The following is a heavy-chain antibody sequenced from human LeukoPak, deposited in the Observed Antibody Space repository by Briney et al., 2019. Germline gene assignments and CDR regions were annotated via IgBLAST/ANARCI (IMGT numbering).Heavy chain of an antibody. D-gene: IGHD3-10*01. CDR1: GFTFSNAW. Sequence: GGSLRLSCAASGFTFSNAWTNWVRQAPGKGLVWVSRINTDGSITNYADSVKGRFSISRDNAKNTLYLQMSSLRAEDAAVYYCARDRGPRTGFMVREAYDYWGQGTLVTVSS. CDR3: ARDRGPRTGFMVREAYDY. J-gene: IGHJ4*02. CDR2: INTDGSIT. V-gene: IGHV3-74*01.